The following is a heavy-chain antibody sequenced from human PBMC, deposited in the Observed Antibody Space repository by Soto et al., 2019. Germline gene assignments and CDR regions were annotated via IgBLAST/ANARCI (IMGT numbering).Heavy chain of an antibody. CDR2: IYSGDSET. J-gene: IGHJ3*02. V-gene: IGHV5-51*01. CDR1: GYTFSNYW. Sequence: PGESLKISCKGSGYTFSNYWINWVRQMPGKGLEWMGIIYSGDSETRYSPSFQGQVTISADKSISTAYRQWNSLNASDTAMYYCALRHHTDGIWGQGTMVTVSS. CDR3: ALRHHTDGI.